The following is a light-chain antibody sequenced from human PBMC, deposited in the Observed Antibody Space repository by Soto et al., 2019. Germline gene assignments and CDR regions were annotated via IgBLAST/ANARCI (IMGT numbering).Light chain of an antibody. CDR2: GTS. Sequence: ESELTQSPGTLSLSPGERATLSCRARQNVCTRSIAWYQQKPGQAPRLLIFGTSTRATGIPVRFSGSGSGTDFTLSISTLETEDFAVYFCQQYGSAPYTFGQGTKLEIK. J-gene: IGKJ2*01. V-gene: IGKV3-20*01. CDR1: QNVCTRS. CDR3: QQYGSAPYT.